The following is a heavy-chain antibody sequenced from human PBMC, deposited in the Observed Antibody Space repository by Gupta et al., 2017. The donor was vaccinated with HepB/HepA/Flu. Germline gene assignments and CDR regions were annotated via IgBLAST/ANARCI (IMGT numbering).Heavy chain of an antibody. D-gene: IGHD3-16*01. Sequence: QVQLVQSGAEVKKPGSSVKVSCKASGGTFSSYAISWVRQAPGQGLEWMGRIIPILGIANYAQKFQGRVTITADKSTSTAYMELSSLRSEDTAVYYCARSWGSNYYYGMDVWGQGTTVTVSS. CDR2: IIPILGIA. J-gene: IGHJ6*02. CDR3: ARSWGSNYYYGMDV. V-gene: IGHV1-69*04. CDR1: GGTFSSYA.